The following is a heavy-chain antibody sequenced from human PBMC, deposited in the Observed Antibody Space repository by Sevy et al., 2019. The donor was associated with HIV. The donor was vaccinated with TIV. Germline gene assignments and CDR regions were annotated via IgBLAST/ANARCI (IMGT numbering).Heavy chain of an antibody. CDR1: GFPFNDHA. D-gene: IGHD2-21*01. V-gene: IGHV3-9*01. Sequence: GGSLRLSCAASGFPFNDHAMHWVRQVPGKGLEWVSGVSWNSRYIGYADSVKGRFTISRDNARHVLYLEMNSLRPEDTALYYCAKDINRGCDGVNCYSYYYYFYGLDVWGQGTTVTVSS. CDR3: AKDINRGCDGVNCYSYYYYFYGLDV. J-gene: IGHJ6*02. CDR2: VSWNSRYI.